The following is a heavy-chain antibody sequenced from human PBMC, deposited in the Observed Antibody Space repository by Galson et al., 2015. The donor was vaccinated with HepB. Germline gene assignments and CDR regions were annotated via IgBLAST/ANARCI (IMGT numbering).Heavy chain of an antibody. CDR3: ARHGPYCGGDCYSEPDY. J-gene: IGHJ4*01. V-gene: IGHV5-51*01. D-gene: IGHD2-21*02. CDR2: IYPGDSDT. Sequence: QSGAEVKKPGESLKISCKGSGYSFTSYWIGWVRQMPGKGLEWMGIIYPGDSDTRYSPSFQGQATISADKSISTAYLQWSSLKASDTAMYYCARHGPYCGGDCYSEPDYWGQGTLVTVSS. CDR1: GYSFTSYW.